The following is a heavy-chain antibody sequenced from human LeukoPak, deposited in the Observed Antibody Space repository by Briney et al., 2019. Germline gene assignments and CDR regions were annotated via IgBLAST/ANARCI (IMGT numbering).Heavy chain of an antibody. V-gene: IGHV1-18*01. CDR1: GYTFTSYG. D-gene: IGHD6-19*01. J-gene: IGHJ3*02. CDR2: ISAYNGNT. Sequence: GASVKVSCKASGYTFTSYGISWVRQAPGQGLEWMGWISAYNGNTNYAQKLQGRVTMTTDTSTSTAYMELRSLRSDDTATYYCAHRGRAVAGTGAFDIWGQGTMVTVSS. CDR3: AHRGRAVAGTGAFDI.